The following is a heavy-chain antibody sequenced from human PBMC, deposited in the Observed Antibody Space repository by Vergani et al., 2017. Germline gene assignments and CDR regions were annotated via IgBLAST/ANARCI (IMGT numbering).Heavy chain of an antibody. V-gene: IGHV3-15*07. J-gene: IGHJ6*02. CDR1: VFSFRNAW. Sequence: EVQLVESGGGIVKPGGSLRLSCVASVFSFRNAWMNWVRRTPGKGLEWVGRIKSTFDRGTTDYAAAVKGRFTISRDDSKNTLFLQMNGLKTEDIGVYYCTTDPRYCGDGSCYWLRDHHYYGMDVWGQGTTVTFSS. CDR3: TTDPRYCGDGSCYWLRDHHYYGMDV. CDR2: IKSTFDRGTT. D-gene: IGHD2-21*01.